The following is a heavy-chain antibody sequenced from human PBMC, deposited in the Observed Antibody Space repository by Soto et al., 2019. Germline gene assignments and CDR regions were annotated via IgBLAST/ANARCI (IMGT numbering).Heavy chain of an antibody. CDR2: IGASGSTT. V-gene: IGHV3-23*01. J-gene: IGHJ4*02. Sequence: GGSLRLSCAASGFTFSTYAMTWVRQAPGKGLEWVSVIGASGSTTYYADSVKGRFTISRDNSKSTLYLQMNSLRSEDTAVYYCARHSSSWSFDYWAQGTLVTVSS. D-gene: IGHD6-13*01. CDR1: GFTFSTYA. CDR3: ARHSSSWSFDY.